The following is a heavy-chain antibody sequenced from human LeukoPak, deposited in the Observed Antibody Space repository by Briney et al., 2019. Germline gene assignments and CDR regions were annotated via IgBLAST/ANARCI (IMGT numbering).Heavy chain of an antibody. V-gene: IGHV3-73*01. Sequence: GGSLRLSCAASGFTFSGSAMPWVRQASGKGLEWVGRIRSKANSYATAYAASVKGRFTISRDDSKNTAYLQMNSLRAEDTAVYYCAPDYGGNLPLDYGMDVWGQGTTVTVSS. CDR1: GFTFSGSA. CDR2: IRSKANSYAT. J-gene: IGHJ6*02. D-gene: IGHD4-17*01. CDR3: APDYGGNLPLDYGMDV.